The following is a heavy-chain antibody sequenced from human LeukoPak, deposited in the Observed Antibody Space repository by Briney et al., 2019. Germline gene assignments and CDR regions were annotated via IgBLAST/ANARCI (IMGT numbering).Heavy chain of an antibody. J-gene: IGHJ6*02. CDR2: IYSGGST. CDR1: GFAFSSTY. CDR3: ARVLRRVLTGYYYYYGMDV. Sequence: GGSLRLSCAASGFAFSSTYMSWVRQAPGKGLGGVSVIYSGGSTYYADSVKGRFTISRDNSKNTLYLQMNSLRAEDTAVYYCARVLRRVLTGYYYYYGMDVWGQGTTVTVSS. D-gene: IGHD3-9*01. V-gene: IGHV3-53*01.